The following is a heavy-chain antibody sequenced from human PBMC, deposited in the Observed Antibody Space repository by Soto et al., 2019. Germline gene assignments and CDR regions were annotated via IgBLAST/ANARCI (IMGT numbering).Heavy chain of an antibody. CDR2: ISSNGGST. V-gene: IGHV3-64D*06. D-gene: IGHD2-8*02. Sequence: GSLRLSCSASAFTFTSYAMHWVRQAPGKGLEYVSGISSNGGSTYYADSVKGRFTISRDNSKNTLYLQMSSLTPEDTAVYHCARDKITGLFDYWGQGTLVTVS. CDR1: AFTFTSYA. CDR3: ARDKITGLFDY. J-gene: IGHJ4*02.